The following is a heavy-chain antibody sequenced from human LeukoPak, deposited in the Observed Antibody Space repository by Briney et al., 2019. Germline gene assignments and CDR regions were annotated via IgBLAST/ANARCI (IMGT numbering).Heavy chain of an antibody. D-gene: IGHD3-10*01. Sequence: PGGSLRLSCAASGFTVSSNYMSWVRQAPGKGLEWVSVIYSGGSTYYADSVKGRFTIPRDDAKNTLYLQMNSLRAEDTAVYYCARETEYYGSGSYYIGYWGQGTLVTVSS. CDR3: ARETEYYGSGSYYIGY. CDR2: IYSGGST. J-gene: IGHJ4*02. CDR1: GFTVSSNY. V-gene: IGHV3-53*01.